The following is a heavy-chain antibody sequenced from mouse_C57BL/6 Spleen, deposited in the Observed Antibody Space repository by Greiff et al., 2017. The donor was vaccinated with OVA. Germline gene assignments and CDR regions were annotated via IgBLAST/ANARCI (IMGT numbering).Heavy chain of an antibody. CDR3: ARGICGYFDD. J-gene: IGHJ2*01. V-gene: IGHV5-17*01. CDR2: ISSGSGST. Sequence: EVHLVEPGGGLVKPGGSLKLSCAASGFTFSGYGMHWVRQAPEKGLEWVANISSGSGSTNYADKVKGRFTISRDNAKNTLFLQMTSLRSEDTALYCCARGICGYFDDWGQGPTLTVSS. CDR1: GFTFSGYG.